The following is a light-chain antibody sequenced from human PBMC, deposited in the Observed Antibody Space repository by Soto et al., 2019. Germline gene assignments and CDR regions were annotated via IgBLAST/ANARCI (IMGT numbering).Light chain of an antibody. CDR2: DVS. Sequence: VLTQPSAVAVTPGDCITNSCTGTISDFVVGVWVSWYQQHAGKTPKLMLYDVSLRPSGISNRFSGSKSGNTDSLTISGLPAVDAADYFCCSYATGSVYVFGSGTKVNV. CDR1: ISDFVVGVW. CDR3: CSYATGSVYV. V-gene: IGLV2-14*03. J-gene: IGLJ1*01.